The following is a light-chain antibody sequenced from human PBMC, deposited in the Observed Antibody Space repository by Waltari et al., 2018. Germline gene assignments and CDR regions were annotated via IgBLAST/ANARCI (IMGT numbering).Light chain of an antibody. CDR3: QQYSNYYT. CDR1: ESISTW. CDR2: KAS. Sequence: DIQMTQSPSTLSASVGDTVTFTCRASESISTWFAWYQQRPGKAPKLLIYKASYLETGVPSRFSGSGSGTEFILTISSLRPDDSATYYCQQYSNYYTFGQGTKLEIK. J-gene: IGKJ2*01. V-gene: IGKV1-5*03.